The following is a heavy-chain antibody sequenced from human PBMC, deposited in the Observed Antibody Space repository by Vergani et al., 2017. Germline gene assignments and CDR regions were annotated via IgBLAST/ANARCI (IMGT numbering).Heavy chain of an antibody. D-gene: IGHD3-9*01. J-gene: IGHJ4*02. CDR2: IWYDGSNK. CDR3: ATLDLDY. Sequence: QVQLVESGGGVVQPGRSLRLSCAASGFRFSSYGMNWVRQAPGKGLEWVAVIWYDGSNKYYADSVKGRFTISRDNSQNTVNLQMNSLRVDDTAVYYCATLDLDYWGQGTLVTVSS. CDR1: GFRFSSYG. V-gene: IGHV3-33*01.